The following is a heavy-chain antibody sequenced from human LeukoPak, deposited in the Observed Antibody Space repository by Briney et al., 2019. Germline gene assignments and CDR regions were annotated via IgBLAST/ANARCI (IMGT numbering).Heavy chain of an antibody. CDR1: GFTFSSYA. D-gene: IGHD3-3*01. V-gene: IGHV1-69*01. J-gene: IGHJ6*02. CDR3: ARVLSGITIFGVVLDV. Sequence: PGGSLRLSCAASGFTFSSYAISWVRQAPGQGLEWMGGIIPIFGTANYAQKFQGRVTITADESTSTAYMELSSLRSEDTAVYYCARVLSGITIFGVVLDVWGQGTTVTVSS. CDR2: IIPIFGTA.